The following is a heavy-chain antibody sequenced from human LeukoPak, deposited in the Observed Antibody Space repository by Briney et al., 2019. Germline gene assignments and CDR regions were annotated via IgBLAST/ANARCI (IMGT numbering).Heavy chain of an antibody. Sequence: SETLSLTCNVSGDSISGYYWSWIRQPPGKGLEWIGYIYYSGSIHYSPSLKSRVTISVDTSKNQFSLKLSSVTAADTAVYYCARGKLFNPHFDYWGQGTLVTVSS. CDR1: GDSISGYY. CDR2: IYYSGSI. V-gene: IGHV4-59*01. D-gene: IGHD1-1*01. J-gene: IGHJ4*02. CDR3: ARGKLFNPHFDY.